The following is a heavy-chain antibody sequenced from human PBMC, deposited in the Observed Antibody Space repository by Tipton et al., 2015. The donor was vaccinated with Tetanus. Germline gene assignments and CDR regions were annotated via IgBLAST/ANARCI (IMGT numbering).Heavy chain of an antibody. CDR1: GYAFNSYD. CDR2: MDPKTGHA. CDR3: ARGNRGSSWFL. V-gene: IGHV1-8*01. Sequence: QLVQSGPEVKKPGASVKVSCKAFGYAFNSYDMNWVRQASGQGFEWLGYMDPKTGHATYAQRFQGRVTMTSDSDITTAYIELKNLRYDDAVVYYCARGNRGSSWFLWGQGTLVTVSS. D-gene: IGHD6-13*01. J-gene: IGHJ4*02.